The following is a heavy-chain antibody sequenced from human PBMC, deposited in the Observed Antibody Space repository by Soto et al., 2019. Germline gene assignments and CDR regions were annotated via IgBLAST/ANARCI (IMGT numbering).Heavy chain of an antibody. Sequence: PSENLSLTCSVSGADIDTYSWTWIRQLAGKGLEWIGRIYTSASINYNPSLKGRVTLSVDTSTNQVSLRLASVTAADTAIYYCARAREAGYHFYYGMDVWGQGTTVTVSS. CDR2: IYTSASI. D-gene: IGHD6-19*01. J-gene: IGHJ6*02. CDR1: GADIDTYS. V-gene: IGHV4-4*07. CDR3: ARAREAGYHFYYGMDV.